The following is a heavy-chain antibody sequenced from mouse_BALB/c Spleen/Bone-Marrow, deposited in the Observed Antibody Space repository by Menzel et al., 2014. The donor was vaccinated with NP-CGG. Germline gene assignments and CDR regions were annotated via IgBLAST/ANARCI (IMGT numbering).Heavy chain of an antibody. D-gene: IGHD2-3*01. J-gene: IGHJ4*01. Sequence: QLQQSGAELVKPGASVKLSCKASGYTFTSYWMHWVKQRPGQGLEWIGEINPSNGRTNYNEKFKSKATLTVDKSSSTAYMQLSSLTSEDSAVYYCARASWLLRYYYAMDYWGQGTSVTVSS. CDR3: ARASWLLRYYYAMDY. CDR1: GYTFTSYW. CDR2: INPSNGRT. V-gene: IGHV1S81*02.